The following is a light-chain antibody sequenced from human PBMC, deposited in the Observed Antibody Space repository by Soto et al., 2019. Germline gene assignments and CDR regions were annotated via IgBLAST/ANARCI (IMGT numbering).Light chain of an antibody. CDR2: DAS. CDR3: QQYDNLPRT. V-gene: IGKV1-33*01. J-gene: IGKJ2*01. CDR1: QDISNY. Sequence: DIQMPQSPSSLSASVGDRVTITCQASQDISNYLNWYQQKPGKAPKLLIYDASNLETGVPSRFIGNGSGTDFTFTISSLQPEDIATYYCQQYDNLPRTFGQGTKLEIK.